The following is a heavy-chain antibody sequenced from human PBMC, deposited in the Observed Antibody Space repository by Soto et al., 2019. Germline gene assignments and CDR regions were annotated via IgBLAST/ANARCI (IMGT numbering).Heavy chain of an antibody. CDR3: ARGRYCLTGRCFPNWFDS. Sequence: SETLSLTYSVSGDSISNLDYFWAWIRQPPGQALEYIGYIYKSATTYYNPSFESRVAISVDTSKSQFSLNVTSVTAADTAVYFCARGRYCLTGRCFPNWFDSWGQGALVTVSS. D-gene: IGHD7-27*01. V-gene: IGHV4-30-4*01. CDR1: GDSISNLDYF. CDR2: IYKSATT. J-gene: IGHJ5*01.